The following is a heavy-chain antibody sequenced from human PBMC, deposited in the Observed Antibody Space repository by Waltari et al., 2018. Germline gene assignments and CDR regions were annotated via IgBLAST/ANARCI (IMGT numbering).Heavy chain of an antibody. CDR2: IYHTGST. V-gene: IGHV4-59*01. CDR3: ARDRTGGYPSYNFDV. CDR1: GASITADY. J-gene: IGHJ6*02. Sequence: QVQLQESGPGLVKPSETLSLPCSVSGASITADYWSWLRQPPGKGFEWIGYIYHTGSTNYSPSLKGRITMSIDVSENQFSLSLTSVTTADTAVYFCARDRTGGYPSYNFDVWGQGTTVTVSS. D-gene: IGHD2-8*02.